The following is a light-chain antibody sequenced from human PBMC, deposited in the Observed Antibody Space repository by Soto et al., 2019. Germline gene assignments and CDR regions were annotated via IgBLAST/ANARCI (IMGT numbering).Light chain of an antibody. Sequence: DIQTTQSPSTLSASLGDRVSITFRASQSISSWLAWYQQKPGKAPKLLIYDASSLESGVPSRFSGSGSGTEFTLTISSLQPDDFATYYCQQYNSYWTFGQGTKVDIK. CDR3: QQYNSYWT. V-gene: IGKV1-5*01. CDR1: QSISSW. CDR2: DAS. J-gene: IGKJ1*01.